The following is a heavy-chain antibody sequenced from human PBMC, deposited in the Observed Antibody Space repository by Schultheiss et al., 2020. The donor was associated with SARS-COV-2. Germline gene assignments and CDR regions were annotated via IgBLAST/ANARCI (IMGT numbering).Heavy chain of an antibody. CDR1: GFTFSNAW. J-gene: IGHJ5*02. V-gene: IGHV3-66*02. CDR2: IYSCGST. D-gene: IGHD2-2*01. Sequence: GGSLRLSCAASGFTFSNAWMSWVRQAPGKGLEWVSVIYSCGSTYYADSVKGRFTISRDNSKNTLYLQMNSLRAEDTAVYYCARHNSYCSSTSCGWFDPWGQGTLVTVSS. CDR3: ARHNSYCSSTSCGWFDP.